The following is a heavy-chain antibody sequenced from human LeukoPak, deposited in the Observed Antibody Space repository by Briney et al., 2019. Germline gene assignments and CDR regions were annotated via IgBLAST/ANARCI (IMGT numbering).Heavy chain of an antibody. Sequence: SETLSLTCTVSGGSISSYYWSWIRQPPGKGLEWIGYIYYSGSTNYNPSLKSRVTISVDTSKNQFSLKLSSVTAADTAVYYCARHRGITSSWYSYFDHWGQGTLVTVSS. CDR3: ARHRGITSSWYSYFDH. CDR1: GGSISSYY. J-gene: IGHJ4*02. V-gene: IGHV4-59*08. D-gene: IGHD6-13*01. CDR2: IYYSGST.